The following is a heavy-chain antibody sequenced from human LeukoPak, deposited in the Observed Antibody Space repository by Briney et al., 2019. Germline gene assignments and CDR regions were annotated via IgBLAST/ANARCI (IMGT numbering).Heavy chain of an antibody. J-gene: IGHJ4*02. CDR1: GFTFSSYK. Sequence: GGSLRLSCAASGFTFSSYKMNWVRQAPGKGLEWVSYISSSGSTIYYADSVKGRFTISRDNAKNSLYLQMNSLRAEDTAVYYCARDSDCFDYWGQGTLVTVSS. V-gene: IGHV3-48*03. CDR3: ARDSDCFDY. CDR2: ISSSGSTI. D-gene: IGHD2-15*01.